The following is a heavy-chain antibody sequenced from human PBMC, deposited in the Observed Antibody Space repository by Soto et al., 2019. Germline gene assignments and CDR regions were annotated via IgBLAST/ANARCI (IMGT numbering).Heavy chain of an antibody. V-gene: IGHV3-15*07. CDR1: GFTFTDAW. J-gene: IGHJ4*01. CDR3: TRDSFSSTTVVRFDY. D-gene: IGHD2-2*01. Sequence: EVQLVESGGDLVKPGGSLRLSCAASGFTFTDAWINWFRQAPGKGLEWVGRIKSTAAGGTTDFAEPVKGRFAISRDDSYSIVYRQMNSLKTEDTAFYYCTRDSFSSTTVVRFDYWGHGALVIVSS. CDR2: IKSTAAGGTT.